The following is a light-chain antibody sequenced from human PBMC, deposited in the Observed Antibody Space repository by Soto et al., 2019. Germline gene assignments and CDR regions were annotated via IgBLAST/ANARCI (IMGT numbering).Light chain of an antibody. V-gene: IGKV3-15*01. CDR2: AAS. J-gene: IGKJ3*01. CDR1: QSVSSN. CDR3: QQYNTWPLT. Sequence: EIVMTQSPATLSVSPGERATLSCRASQSVSSNLAWYQQKPGQAPRLLIYAASTRATGIPARFSGSGSGTEFTLTISSLQSEDFAVYYCQQYNTWPLTFGPGTKVDIK.